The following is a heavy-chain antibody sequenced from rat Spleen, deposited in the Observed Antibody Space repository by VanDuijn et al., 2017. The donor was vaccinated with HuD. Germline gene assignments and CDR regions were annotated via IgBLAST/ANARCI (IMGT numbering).Heavy chain of an antibody. J-gene: IGHJ2*01. Sequence: EVQLVESGGGLVQPGRSMKLSCAASGFTFTNYYMAWVRQAPTKGLEWVASINTGGGNTYYRDSVKGRFTVSRDNAKSTLYLQMDSLRSEDTATYYCARLWVADYWGQGVMVTVSS. D-gene: IGHD1-7*01. CDR1: GFTFTNYY. CDR3: ARLWVADY. V-gene: IGHV5-25*01. CDR2: INTGGGNT.